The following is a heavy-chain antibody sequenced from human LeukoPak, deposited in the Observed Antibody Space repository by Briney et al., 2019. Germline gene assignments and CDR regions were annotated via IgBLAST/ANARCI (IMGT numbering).Heavy chain of an antibody. CDR1: GFTFDDYA. J-gene: IGHJ3*02. V-gene: IGHV3-9*03. Sequence: GSSLRLSCAASGFTFDDYAMHWVRQAPGKGLEWVSGISWNSGSIRYADSVKGRFTISRDNAKNSLYLQMNSLRAEDMALYYCAKARGYDAFDIWGQGTMVTVSS. CDR3: AKARGYDAFDI. D-gene: IGHD3-10*01. CDR2: ISWNSGSI.